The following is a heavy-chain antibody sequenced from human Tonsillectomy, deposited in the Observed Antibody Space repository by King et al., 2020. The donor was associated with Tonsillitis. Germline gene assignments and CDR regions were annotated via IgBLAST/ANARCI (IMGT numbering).Heavy chain of an antibody. CDR1: DYSISSGYY. CDR3: ARVEGIISGPVDY. D-gene: IGHD3-10*01. V-gene: IGHV4-38-2*01. CDR2: IYHSGNT. J-gene: IGHJ4*02. Sequence: VQLQESGPGLVKPSETLSLTCAVSDYSISSGYYWGWIRQPPGKGLEWIGSIYHSGNTYYNPSLKSRVTISVDTSKNQLSLKVSSVTAADTAVYYCARVEGIISGPVDYWGQGTLVTVSS.